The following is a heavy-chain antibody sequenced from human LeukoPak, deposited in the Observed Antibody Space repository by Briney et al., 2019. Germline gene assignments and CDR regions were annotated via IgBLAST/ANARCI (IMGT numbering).Heavy chain of an antibody. J-gene: IGHJ5*02. D-gene: IGHD3-16*02. CDR1: GGSFSGYY. CDR3: ARGLIMITFGGVIVRTNWFDP. Sequence: SETLSPTCAVYGGSFSGYYWSWIRQPPGKGLEWIGEINHSGSTNYNPSLKSRVTISVDTSKNQFSLKLSSVTAADTAVYYCARGLIMITFGGVIVRTNWFDPWGQGTLVTVSS. V-gene: IGHV4-34*01. CDR2: INHSGST.